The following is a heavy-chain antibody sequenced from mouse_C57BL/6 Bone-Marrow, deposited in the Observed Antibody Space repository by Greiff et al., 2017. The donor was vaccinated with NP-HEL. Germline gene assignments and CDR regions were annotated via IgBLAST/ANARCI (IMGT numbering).Heavy chain of an antibody. J-gene: IGHJ2*01. Sequence: VQLQQPGAELVMPGASVKLSCKASGYTFTSYWMHWVKQRPGQGLEWIGEIDPSDSYTNYNQKFKGKSTLTVDNSSSTAYMQLSSLTSEDSAVYYCARLSGRGGDWGQGTTLTVSS. CDR3: ARLSGRGGD. CDR1: GYTFTSYW. D-gene: IGHD1-3*01. CDR2: IDPSDSYT. V-gene: IGHV1-69*01.